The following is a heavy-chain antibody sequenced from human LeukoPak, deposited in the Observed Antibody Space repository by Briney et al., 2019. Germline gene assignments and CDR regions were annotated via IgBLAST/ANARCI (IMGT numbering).Heavy chain of an antibody. D-gene: IGHD4-23*01. J-gene: IGHJ4*02. Sequence: GGSLRLSCTTSGLTFTSHGFHWLRQVVGKRLEWVAFVRNDGSDTYHANSVKGRFSISRDDSKNTLYLQVNSLRPEDTAIYYCARDRGKDYFDSWGQGTQVTVSS. V-gene: IGHV3-30*02. CDR2: VRNDGSDT. CDR1: GLTFTSHG. CDR3: ARDRGKDYFDS.